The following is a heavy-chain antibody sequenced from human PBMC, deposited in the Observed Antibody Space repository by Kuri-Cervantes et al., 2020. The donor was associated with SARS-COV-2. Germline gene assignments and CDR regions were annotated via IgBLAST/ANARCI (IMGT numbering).Heavy chain of an antibody. D-gene: IGHD3-3*01. V-gene: IGHV1-3*02. CDR2: SNAGNGNT. CDR3: ARNPYYDFWSGYYISRDSAPVPFDY. Sequence: ASVKVSCKASGYTFTSYAMHWVRQAPGQRLEWMGWSNAGNGNTKYSQEFQGRVTITRDTSASTAYMELSSLRSEDTAVYYCARNPYYDFWSGYYISRDSAPVPFDYWGQGTLVTVSS. CDR1: GYTFTSYA. J-gene: IGHJ4*02.